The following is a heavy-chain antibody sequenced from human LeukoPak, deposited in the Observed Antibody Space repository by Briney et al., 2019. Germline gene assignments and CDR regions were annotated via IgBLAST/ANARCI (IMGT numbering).Heavy chain of an antibody. J-gene: IGHJ4*02. CDR2: IIPIFGTA. V-gene: IGHV1-69*05. D-gene: IGHD2-15*01. Sequence: SVKVSCKASGGTFSSYAISWVRQAPGQGLEWMGRIIPIFGTANYAQKFQGRVTITTDESTSTAYMELSSLRSEDTAVYYCARDLGNCSGGSCRIFDYWGQGTLVTVSS. CDR3: ARDLGNCSGGSCRIFDY. CDR1: GGTFSSYA.